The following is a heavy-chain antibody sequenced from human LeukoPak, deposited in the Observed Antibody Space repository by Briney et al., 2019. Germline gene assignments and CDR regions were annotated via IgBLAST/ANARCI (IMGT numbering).Heavy chain of an antibody. Sequence: PGGSLRLSCAASGFTFSSYAMHWVRQAPGKGLEWVAVISYDGSNKYYADSVKGRFTISRDNSKNTLYLQMNSLRAEDTAVYYCAKDLDYDILTGPSPYYYYGMDVWGQGTTVTVSS. D-gene: IGHD3-9*01. CDR1: GFTFSSYA. CDR3: AKDLDYDILTGPSPYYYYGMDV. CDR2: ISYDGSNK. V-gene: IGHV3-30*04. J-gene: IGHJ6*02.